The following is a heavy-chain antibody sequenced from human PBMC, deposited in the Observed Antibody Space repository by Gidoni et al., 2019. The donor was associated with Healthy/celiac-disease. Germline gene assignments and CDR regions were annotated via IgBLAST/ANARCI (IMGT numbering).Heavy chain of an antibody. CDR3: ARVPRRYCSGGSCYSGNFDY. V-gene: IGHV1-2*02. CDR1: GSTFTGYY. Sequence: QVQLVQSGAEVKKPGASVKVSCKASGSTFTGYYMHWVRQAPGQGLEWLGWINPNSGGTNYAQKFQGRVTMTRDTSISTAYMELSRLRSDDTAVYYCARVPRRYCSGGSCYSGNFDYWGQGTLVTVSS. J-gene: IGHJ4*02. D-gene: IGHD2-15*01. CDR2: INPNSGGT.